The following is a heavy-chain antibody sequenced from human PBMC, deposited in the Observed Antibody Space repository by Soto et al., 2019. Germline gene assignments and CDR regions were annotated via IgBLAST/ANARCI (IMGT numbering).Heavy chain of an antibody. D-gene: IGHD1-26*01. Sequence: GGSLRLSCAASGGIFSNYGMHWVRQVSGKGLEWVAVISYDGSNKNYADSVKGRFTISRDNSKNTLYLQMNSLRPEDTAVYYCAKVLSGSYSGLDYYYYGMDVWGQGTTVTVSS. J-gene: IGHJ6*02. CDR2: ISYDGSNK. CDR1: GGIFSNYG. CDR3: AKVLSGSYSGLDYYYYGMDV. V-gene: IGHV3-30*18.